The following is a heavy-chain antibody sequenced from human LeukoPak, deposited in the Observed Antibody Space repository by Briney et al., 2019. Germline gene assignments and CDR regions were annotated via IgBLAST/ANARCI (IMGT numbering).Heavy chain of an antibody. V-gene: IGHV1-46*01. D-gene: IGHD4-23*01. CDR3: ARDSMVVTLDY. Sequence: ASVKVSCKASGYTFTSYYMHRVRQAPGQGLEWMGIINPSGGSTSYAQKFQGRVTMTRDTSTSTVYMELSSLRSEDTAVYYCARDSMVVTLDYWGQGTLVTVSS. J-gene: IGHJ4*02. CDR2: INPSGGST. CDR1: GYTFTSYY.